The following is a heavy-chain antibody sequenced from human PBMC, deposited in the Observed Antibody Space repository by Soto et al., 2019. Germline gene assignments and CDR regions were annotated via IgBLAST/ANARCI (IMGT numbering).Heavy chain of an antibody. CDR2: IHYSGTT. CDR1: GGSINKSSYY. CDR3: ARHKFNMVRGVIIPSTCFDP. V-gene: IGHV4-39*01. J-gene: IGHJ5*02. D-gene: IGHD3-10*01. Sequence: SETLSLTCTVSGGSINKSSYYWGWIRQPPGKGLEWIGSIHYSGTTSYKPSLKSRLTISVDTSKNQISLRLNSVTAADTAVYYCARHKFNMVRGVIIPSTCFDPSGPGMPVTVSS.